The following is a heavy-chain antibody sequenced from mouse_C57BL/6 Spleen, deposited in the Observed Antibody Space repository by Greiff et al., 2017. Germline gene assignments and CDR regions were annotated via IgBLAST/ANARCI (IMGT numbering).Heavy chain of an antibody. V-gene: IGHV1-52*01. D-gene: IGHD2-5*01. CDR2: IDPSDSET. CDR1: GYTFTSYW. CDR3: AREEPTIVTTRYYAMDD. Sequence: VKLQQPGAELVRPGSSVKLSCKASGYTFTSYWMHWVKQRPIQGLEWIGNIDPSDSETHYNQKFKDKATLTVDKSSSTAYMQLSSLTSEDSAVYYCAREEPTIVTTRYYAMDDWGQGTSVTVSS. J-gene: IGHJ4*01.